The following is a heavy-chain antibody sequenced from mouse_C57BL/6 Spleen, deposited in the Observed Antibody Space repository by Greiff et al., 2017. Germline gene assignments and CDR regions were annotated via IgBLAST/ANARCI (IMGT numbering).Heavy chain of an antibody. Sequence: QVQLQQSGAELARPGASVKLSCKASGYTFTSYGISWVKQRTGQGLEWIGEIYPRSGNTYYNEKFKGKATLTADKSSSTAYMELRSLTSEDSAVYFCARISITTVVATPCVWGTGTTVTVAS. D-gene: IGHD1-1*01. V-gene: IGHV1-81*01. CDR2: IYPRSGNT. CDR3: ARISITTVVATPCV. CDR1: GYTFTSYG. J-gene: IGHJ1*03.